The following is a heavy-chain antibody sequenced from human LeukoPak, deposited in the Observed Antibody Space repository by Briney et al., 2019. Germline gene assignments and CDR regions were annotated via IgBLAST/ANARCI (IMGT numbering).Heavy chain of an antibody. D-gene: IGHD2-21*02. V-gene: IGHV4-31*03. CDR1: GGSISSGGYY. Sequence: SETLSLTCTVSGGSISSGGYYWSWIRQHPGKGLEWIGYIYYSGSTYYNPSLKSRVTISVDTSKIQFSLKLSSVTAADTAVYYCAREVRRGYCGGDCYSGIDYWGQGTLVTVSS. CDR2: IYYSGST. CDR3: AREVRRGYCGGDCYSGIDY. J-gene: IGHJ4*02.